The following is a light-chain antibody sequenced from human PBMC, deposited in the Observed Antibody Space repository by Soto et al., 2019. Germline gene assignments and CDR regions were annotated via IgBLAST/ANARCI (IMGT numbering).Light chain of an antibody. CDR1: QSVSSTY. V-gene: IGKV3-20*01. CDR2: GAS. CDR3: QEYGSSRT. Sequence: EMVLTQSPGTLSLSPGEGATLSCRASQSVSSTYIAWYQHKPGQAPRPLIYGASNRATGIPDRFSGSGSGTDFTLTISRLEPENFAVYYCQEYGSSRTFGQGTKV. J-gene: IGKJ1*01.